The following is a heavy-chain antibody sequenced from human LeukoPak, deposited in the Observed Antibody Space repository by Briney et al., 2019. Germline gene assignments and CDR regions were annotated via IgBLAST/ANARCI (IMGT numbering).Heavy chain of an antibody. V-gene: IGHV3-20*04. J-gene: IGHJ4*02. CDR1: GFIFDDHG. CDR3: ARGRKIYSNSDFDY. D-gene: IGHD4-11*01. Sequence: PGGSLRLSCAASGFIFDDHGMNWARQAPGKGLEWVSGINWSGGSTSYADSVKGRFTISRDNAKNSLYLQMNSLRAEDTALYYCARGRKIYSNSDFDYWGQGTLVTVSS. CDR2: INWSGGST.